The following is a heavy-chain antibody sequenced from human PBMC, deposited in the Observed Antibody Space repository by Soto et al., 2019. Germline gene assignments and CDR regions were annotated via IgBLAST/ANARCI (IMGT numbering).Heavy chain of an antibody. CDR3: ARGVKGTSDTYYFDY. V-gene: IGHV3-13*05. CDR2: IGTAGDP. Sequence: GSLRLSCAASGFTFSSYDMHWVLQATGKGLEWVSAIGTAGDPYYPGSVKGRFTISRENAKNSLYLQMNSLRAGDTAVYYCARGVKGTSDTYYFDYWGQGTLVTVSS. CDR1: GFTFSSYD. D-gene: IGHD1-1*01. J-gene: IGHJ4*02.